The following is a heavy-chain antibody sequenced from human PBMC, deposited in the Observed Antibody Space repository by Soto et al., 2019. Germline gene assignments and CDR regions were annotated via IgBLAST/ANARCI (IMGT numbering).Heavy chain of an antibody. D-gene: IGHD1-20*01. CDR3: ARDKPYNWNDEYFDY. V-gene: IGHV4-30-4*01. J-gene: IGHJ4*02. Sequence: KASETLSLTCTVSGGSISSGDYYWSWIRQPPGKGLEWIGYIYYSGSTYYNPSLKSRVTISVDTSKNQFSLKLSSVTAADTAVYYCARDKPYNWNDEYFDYWGQGTLVTVSS. CDR2: IYYSGST. CDR1: GGSISSGDYY.